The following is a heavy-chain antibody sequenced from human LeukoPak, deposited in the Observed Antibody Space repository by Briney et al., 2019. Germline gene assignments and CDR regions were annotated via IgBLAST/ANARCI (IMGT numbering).Heavy chain of an antibody. J-gene: IGHJ6*02. Sequence: GGSLRLSCAASGFTLSDYWMSWVRQAPGKGPEWVATIKQDGSEEHYVDSMKGRFTVSRDNARNSLFLQMNSLRVEDTAVYYCTTYKNWVAGDVWGQGTTVSVSS. CDR1: GFTLSDYW. CDR2: IKQDGSEE. D-gene: IGHD7-27*01. V-gene: IGHV3-7*01. CDR3: TTYKNWVAGDV.